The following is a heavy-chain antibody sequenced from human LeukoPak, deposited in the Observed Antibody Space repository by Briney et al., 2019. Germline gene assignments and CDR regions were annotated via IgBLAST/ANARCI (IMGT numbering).Heavy chain of an antibody. CDR3: ARGLGPENSSGYLFDY. CDR2: INHSGST. D-gene: IGHD3-22*01. CDR1: GGSFSGYY. Sequence: SETLSLTCAVYGGSFSGYYWSWIRQPPGKGLEWIGEINHSGSTNYNPSLKSRVTISVDTSKNQFSLKLSSVTAADTAVYYCARGLGPENSSGYLFDYWGQGTLVTVSS. J-gene: IGHJ4*02. V-gene: IGHV4-34*01.